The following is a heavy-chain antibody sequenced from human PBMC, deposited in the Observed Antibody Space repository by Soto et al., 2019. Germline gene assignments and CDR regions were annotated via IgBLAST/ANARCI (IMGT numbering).Heavy chain of an antibody. Sequence: ASVKVSCKASGYTFTGYYMHWVRQAPGQGLEWMGWINPNSGGTNYAQKFQGRVTMTRDTSISTAYMELSRLRSDDTAVYYCARVPFSGYSSSWAPTPFDYWGQGTLVTVSS. CDR2: INPNSGGT. D-gene: IGHD6-13*01. CDR1: GYTFTGYY. CDR3: ARVPFSGYSSSWAPTPFDY. J-gene: IGHJ4*02. V-gene: IGHV1-2*02.